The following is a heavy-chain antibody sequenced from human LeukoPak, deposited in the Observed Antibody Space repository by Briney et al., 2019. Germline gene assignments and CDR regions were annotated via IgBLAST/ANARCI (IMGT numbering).Heavy chain of an antibody. V-gene: IGHV1-2*04. Sequence: ASVKVSCKAPGGTFSSYAISWVRQAPGQGLEWMGWINPNSGGTNYAQKFQGWVTMTRDTSISTAYMELSRLRSDDTAVYYCARGYCSSTSCYTGVAFDIWGQGTMVTVSS. D-gene: IGHD2-2*02. CDR3: ARGYCSSTSCYTGVAFDI. CDR2: INPNSGGT. CDR1: GGTFSSYA. J-gene: IGHJ3*02.